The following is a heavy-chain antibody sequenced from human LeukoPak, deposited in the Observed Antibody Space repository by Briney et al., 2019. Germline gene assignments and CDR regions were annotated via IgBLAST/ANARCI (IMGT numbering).Heavy chain of an antibody. D-gene: IGHD6-13*01. CDR3: ARGRPIAGYYYYYGMDV. J-gene: IGHJ6*02. CDR2: INHSGST. V-gene: IGHV4-34*01. CDR1: GGSFSGYY. Sequence: SETLCLTCAVYGGSFSGYYWSWIRQPPGKGLEWIGEINHSGSTNYNPSLKSRVTISVDTSKNQFSLKLSSVTAADTAVYYCARGRPIAGYYYYYGMDVWGQGTTVTVSS.